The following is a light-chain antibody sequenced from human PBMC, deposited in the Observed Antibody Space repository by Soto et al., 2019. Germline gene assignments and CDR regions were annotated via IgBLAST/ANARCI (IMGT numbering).Light chain of an antibody. Sequence: DIVMTQSPATLSVSPGERATLYCRASQSVSSNLAWYQQKPGQAPKLLIYNPSTRATGIPARFSGSGSGTEFTLTISSLQSEDFAIYYCQQYDNWPLTFGGGTKVDIK. V-gene: IGKV3-15*01. CDR1: QSVSSN. J-gene: IGKJ4*01. CDR2: NPS. CDR3: QQYDNWPLT.